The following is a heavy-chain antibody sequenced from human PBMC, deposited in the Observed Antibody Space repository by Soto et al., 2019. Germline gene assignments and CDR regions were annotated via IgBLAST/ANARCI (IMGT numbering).Heavy chain of an antibody. D-gene: IGHD3-3*01. CDR1: GCMFRTDG. V-gene: IGHV3-30*03. J-gene: IGHJ4*02. CDR2: ISYDGSST. Sequence: GAQRVCWAAWGCMFRTDGMHWVRQAPGKGLEWVAVISYDGSSTNYADSVKGRFTISRDNAKKTLYLQMNSLRADDTAVYYCARDSSPYYDFWSGFYTYFDYSGQGALVTVSS. CDR3: ARDSSPYYDFWSGFYTYFDY.